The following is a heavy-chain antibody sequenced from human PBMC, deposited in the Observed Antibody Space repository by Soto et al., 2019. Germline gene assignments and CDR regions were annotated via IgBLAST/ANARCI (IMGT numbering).Heavy chain of an antibody. CDR1: GFTFSSYA. CDR2: ISSSGGST. J-gene: IGHJ4*02. D-gene: IGHD1-26*01. Sequence: EVQLLESGGGLVQPGGSLRLSCAASGFTFSSYAMSWVRQAPGKGLEWVSAISSSGGSTYYADSVKGRFTISRDNSKNTLYLQMNSLRAEDTAVYYCAKVKDQYRSSGDFDYWGQGTLVTVSS. V-gene: IGHV3-23*01. CDR3: AKVKDQYRSSGDFDY.